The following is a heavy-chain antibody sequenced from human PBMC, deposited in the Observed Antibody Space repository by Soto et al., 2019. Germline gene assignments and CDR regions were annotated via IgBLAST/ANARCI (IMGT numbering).Heavy chain of an antibody. J-gene: IGHJ4*02. CDR2: ISAYNGNT. Sequence: QVQLVQSGAEVKKPGASVKVSCKASGYTFTSYGISWVRQAPGQGLEGMGWISAYNGNTNYAQKLQGGVTMTTDTSTSTAYMELRSLRSDDTAVYYCAREGSVRYFDWQTIGDFDYWGQGTLVTVSS. D-gene: IGHD3-9*01. CDR1: GYTFTSYG. V-gene: IGHV1-18*01. CDR3: AREGSVRYFDWQTIGDFDY.